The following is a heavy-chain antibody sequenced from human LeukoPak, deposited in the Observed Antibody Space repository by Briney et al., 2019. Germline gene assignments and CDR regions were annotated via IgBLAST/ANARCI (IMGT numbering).Heavy chain of an antibody. D-gene: IGHD3-22*01. Sequence: SETLSLTCTVSGGSISSGSYYWSWIRQPAGKGLEWIGRIYTSGSTNYNPSLKSRVTISVDTSKNQFSLKLSSVTAADTAVYYCARSHYYDSSGYSARWYYFDYWGQGTLVTVSS. CDR3: ARSHYYDSSGYSARWYYFDY. CDR2: IYTSGST. V-gene: IGHV4-61*02. J-gene: IGHJ4*02. CDR1: GGSISSGSYY.